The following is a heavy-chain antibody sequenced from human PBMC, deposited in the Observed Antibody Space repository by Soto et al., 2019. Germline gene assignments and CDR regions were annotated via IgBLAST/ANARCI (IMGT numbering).Heavy chain of an antibody. D-gene: IGHD3-10*01. CDR1: GVAFSTYG. CDR2: LSYDGHNE. CDR3: AKDRGFGEYLFDS. V-gene: IGHV3-30*18. Sequence: GGSLRLSCAASGVAFSTYGVHWVRQAPGKGLEWVAILSYDGHNEYYTDSVKGRFTISRDTSRNTLYLQMDRLRADDTAMYYCAKDRGFGEYLFDSWGQGTLVTVSS. J-gene: IGHJ4*02.